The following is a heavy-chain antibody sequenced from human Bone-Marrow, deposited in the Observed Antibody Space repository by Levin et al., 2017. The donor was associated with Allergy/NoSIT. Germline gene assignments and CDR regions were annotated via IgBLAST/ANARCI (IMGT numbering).Heavy chain of an antibody. CDR1: GGSISSYH. CDR2: IYYSGST. V-gene: IGHV4-59*01. CDR3: ARDRVIAVAGTKDKYYDYGMDV. D-gene: IGHD6-19*01. Sequence: SETLSLTCTVSGGSISSYHWSWIRQPPGKGLQWIGYIYYSGSTKYNPSLKSRVTISVDTSKNQFSLKLSSVTAADTAVYYCARDRVIAVAGTKDKYYDYGMDVWGQGTTVTV. J-gene: IGHJ6*02.